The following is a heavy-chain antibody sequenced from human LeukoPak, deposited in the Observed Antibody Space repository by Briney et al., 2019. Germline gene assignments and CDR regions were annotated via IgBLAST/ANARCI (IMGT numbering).Heavy chain of an antibody. D-gene: IGHD6-13*01. CDR1: GFTFSSYA. Sequence: GGSLRLSCAASGFTFSSYAMSWVRQAPGKGLGWVSGISGSGGSTSYADSVKGRFTISRDNSKSTLYLQMNSLRADDTAVYYCAKRGSSWYEEGYWGQGTLVTVSS. CDR2: ISGSGGST. V-gene: IGHV3-23*01. CDR3: AKRGSSWYEEGY. J-gene: IGHJ4*02.